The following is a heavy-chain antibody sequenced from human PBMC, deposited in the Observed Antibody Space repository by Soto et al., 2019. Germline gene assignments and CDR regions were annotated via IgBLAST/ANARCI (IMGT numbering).Heavy chain of an antibody. D-gene: IGHD3-3*01. CDR3: ARSWSGSTSGRVDV. CDR1: GFTFDDHV. J-gene: IGHJ6*02. V-gene: IGHV3-9*01. CDR2: ISWDGYSI. Sequence: EVQLVESGGGLVHPGRSLRLSCVASGFTFDDHVMHWVRQVPGKGLEWVGHISWDGYSIGYGGSVRGRFTISRDNAKNTLYLQMNSLRPEDTALYYCARSWSGSTSGRVDVWGQGTTVTVSS.